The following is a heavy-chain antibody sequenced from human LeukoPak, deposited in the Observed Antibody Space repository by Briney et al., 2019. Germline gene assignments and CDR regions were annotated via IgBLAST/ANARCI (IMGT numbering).Heavy chain of an antibody. D-gene: IGHD1-7*01. CDR2: IYYSGNT. J-gene: IGHJ4*02. CDR3: ARQAQNRNYPRYFDH. Sequence: SETLSLTCTISGDSISTSIYYWGWIRQPPGRGLEWIGTIYYSGNTYYNASLKSRLTISVDTSKNHFSLKLSSVTAADTAVYYCARQAQNRNYPRYFDHWGQGTLVTVSS. V-gene: IGHV4-39*02. CDR1: GDSISTSIYY.